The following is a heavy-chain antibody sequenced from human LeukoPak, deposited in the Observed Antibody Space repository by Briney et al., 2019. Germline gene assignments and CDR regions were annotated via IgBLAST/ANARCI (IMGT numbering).Heavy chain of an antibody. CDR2: ISSNGVST. CDR1: GFTFSSYA. CDR3: ARGLYYYDTTLDY. Sequence: GSLRLFCSASGFTFSSYAMHWVRQSTGKGLEYVSAISSNGVSTYYANSVKGRFTISRDNSKNTLYLQMGSLRAEDMAVYYCARGLYYYDTTLDYWGQGTMVTVSS. V-gene: IGHV3-64*01. D-gene: IGHD3-22*01. J-gene: IGHJ4*02.